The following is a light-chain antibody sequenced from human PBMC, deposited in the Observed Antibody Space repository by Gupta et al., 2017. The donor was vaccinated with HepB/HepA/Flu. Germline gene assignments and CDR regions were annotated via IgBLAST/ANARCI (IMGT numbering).Light chain of an antibody. CDR3: AAWDTSLNVVV. CDR2: YND. V-gene: IGLV1-44*01. CDR1: SSNVGRNN. Sequence: QSVLTQSTSATGTPGQRVTIPCSGSSSNVGRNNVNWYQQLPGTAPKLLIYYNDERPSGVPDRISGSKSGTSASLAISGLQSEDEADYYCAAWDTSLNVVVFGGGTKLTVL. J-gene: IGLJ2*01.